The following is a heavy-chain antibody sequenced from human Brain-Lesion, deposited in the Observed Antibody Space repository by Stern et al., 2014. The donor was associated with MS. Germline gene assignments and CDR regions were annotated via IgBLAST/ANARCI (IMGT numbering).Heavy chain of an antibody. J-gene: IGHJ3*02. Sequence: QVQLVESGPGLVKPSQTLPLTCTVSGASIGGGGLLLGLVPPPPREGPGWVGGIYYSGTTYYKPSLKSRVTISLDTSKNQFSLNLSSVTAADTAVYYCAGAIGKYELLEAFDMWGQGTKVTVSS. CDR2: IYYSGTT. D-gene: IGHD2-2*01. CDR3: AGAIGKYELLEAFDM. CDR1: GASIGGGGLL. V-gene: IGHV4-30-4*01.